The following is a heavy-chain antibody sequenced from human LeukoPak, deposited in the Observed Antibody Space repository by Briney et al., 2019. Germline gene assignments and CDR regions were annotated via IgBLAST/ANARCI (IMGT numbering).Heavy chain of an antibody. J-gene: IGHJ4*02. CDR2: IYSGGST. V-gene: IGHV3-53*01. D-gene: IGHD3-16*01. CDR1: GFTVSSNY. Sequence: PGGSLRLSCAASGFTVSSNYMSWVRQAPGKGLEWVSLIYSGGSTHYADSVKGRFTISRDNSKNTLYLQMNSLRAEDTAVYYCERGLTYCFDYWGQGTLVTVSS. CDR3: ERGLTYCFDY.